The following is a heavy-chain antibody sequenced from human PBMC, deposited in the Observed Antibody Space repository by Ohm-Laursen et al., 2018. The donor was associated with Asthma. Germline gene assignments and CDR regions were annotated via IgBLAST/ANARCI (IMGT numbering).Heavy chain of an antibody. CDR3: AKDHDCGGDCYQYFQH. CDR1: GFTFSNYG. CDR2: ISYDGSNK. Sequence: SSLRLSCAASGFTFSNYGMRWVRQAPGEGLEWVAVISYDGSNKYYADSVKGRFTISRDNSKNTLYLQMNSLRAEDTAVYYCAKDHDCGGDCYQYFQHWGQGTLVTVSS. J-gene: IGHJ1*01. V-gene: IGHV3-30*18. D-gene: IGHD2-21*02.